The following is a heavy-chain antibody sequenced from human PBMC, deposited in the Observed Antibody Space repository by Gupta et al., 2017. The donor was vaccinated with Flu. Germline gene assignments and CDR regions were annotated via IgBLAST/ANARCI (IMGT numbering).Heavy chain of an antibody. CDR2: IDSGGNTK. V-gene: IGHV3-48*03. J-gene: IGHJ4*02. CDR3: ARSGNYFDY. CDR1: GFTVSHYA. D-gene: IGHD3-10*01. Sequence: EVLLVESGGDFVQPGESLRLPCVASGFTVSHYAMNWVRQTPGKGLEWIAYIDSGGNTKYYADSVKGRFTISRDHAKRSMDLQMYSLRPEDTAIYYCARSGNYFDYWGQGTLVTVSS.